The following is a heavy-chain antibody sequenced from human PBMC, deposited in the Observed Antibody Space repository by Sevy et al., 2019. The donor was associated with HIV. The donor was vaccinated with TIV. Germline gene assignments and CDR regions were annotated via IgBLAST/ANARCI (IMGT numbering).Heavy chain of an antibody. J-gene: IGHJ1*01. Sequence: GGSLRLSRAASGFTFSDYYMSWIRQAPGRGLEWIAYISIAGDIVYYADSVKGRFTISRDNAKNSLYLQLNSLRAEDTAVYYCARAAADCSGGTCYSAASNQYFQHWGQGTLVTVSS. V-gene: IGHV3-11*01. D-gene: IGHD2-15*01. CDR2: ISIAGDIV. CDR3: ARAAADCSGGTCYSAASNQYFQH. CDR1: GFTFSDYY.